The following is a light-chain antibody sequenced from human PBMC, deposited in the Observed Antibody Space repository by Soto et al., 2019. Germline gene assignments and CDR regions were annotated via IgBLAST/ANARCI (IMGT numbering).Light chain of an antibody. V-gene: IGLV2-14*01. CDR3: SSFTSSTTYV. CDR2: NVN. J-gene: IGLJ1*01. Sequence: QSALTQSASVSGSPGQSITISCTGTSSDVGSYNHVSWYQQHPGEVPKLIIFNVNDRPSGVSNRFSGSKSGNTASLTISGLQAEDEADYYCSSFTSSTTYVFGTGTKVTVL. CDR1: SSDVGSYNH.